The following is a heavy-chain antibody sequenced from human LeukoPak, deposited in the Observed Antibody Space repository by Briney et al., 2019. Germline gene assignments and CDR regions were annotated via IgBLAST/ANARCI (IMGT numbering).Heavy chain of an antibody. CDR1: GFTFSSYW. V-gene: IGHV3-74*01. J-gene: IGHJ4*02. CDR3: ARKTDHQTGGDY. Sequence: GGSLRLSCAASGFTFSSYWMHWVRQAPGKGLVWVSRNSEGTSTSYADSVKGRFTISRDNSKNTLYLQMNSLRAEDTAVYYCARKTDHQTGGDYWGQGTLVTVSS. CDR2: NSEGTST. D-gene: IGHD1-1*01.